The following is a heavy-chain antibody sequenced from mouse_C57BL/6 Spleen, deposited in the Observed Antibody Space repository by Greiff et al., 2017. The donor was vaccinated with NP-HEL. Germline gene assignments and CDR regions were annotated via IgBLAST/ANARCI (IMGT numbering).Heavy chain of an antibody. CDR3: ARGYDYEGDAMDY. J-gene: IGHJ4*01. CDR2: ISSGSSTI. CDR1: GFTFSDYG. V-gene: IGHV5-17*01. D-gene: IGHD2-4*01. Sequence: EVKLMESGGGLVKPGGSLKLSCAASGFTFSDYGMHWVRQAPEKGLEWVAYISSGSSTIYYADTVKGRFTISRDNAKNTLFLQMTSLRSEDTAMYYCARGYDYEGDAMDYWGQGTSVTVSS.